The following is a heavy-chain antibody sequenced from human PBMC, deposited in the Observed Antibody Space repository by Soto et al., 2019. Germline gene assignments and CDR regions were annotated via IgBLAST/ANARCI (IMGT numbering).Heavy chain of an antibody. Sequence: QVQLVQSGVEVKKPGSSVRVSCKAAGDNFNTYAISWVRQAPGQGLEWMGGIIPIVGKPDYAQRFPGRVPTNADESTSTAYLELSSMKPEDTAVYYCARSPGITGTRATQAARAVWGQGPTVTVS. CDR2: IIPIVGKP. J-gene: IGHJ6*02. CDR1: GDNFNTYA. CDR3: ARSPGITGTRATQAARAV. V-gene: IGHV1-69*01. D-gene: IGHD1-20*01.